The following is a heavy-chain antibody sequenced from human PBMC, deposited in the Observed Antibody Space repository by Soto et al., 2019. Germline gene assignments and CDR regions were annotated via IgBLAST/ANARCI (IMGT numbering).Heavy chain of an antibody. CDR1: GFTFSDYY. V-gene: IGHV3-11*04. D-gene: IGHD5-12*01. CDR3: ARVLRGYSGFEDYYDY. Sequence: GGSLRLSCAASGFTFSDYYMSWIRQAPGKGLEWVSYISRSGSTIYYADSVKGRFTISRDNAKNSLYLQMNSLRAGDTAVYYCARVLRGYSGFEDYYDYWGQGALVTVYS. J-gene: IGHJ4*02. CDR2: ISRSGSTI.